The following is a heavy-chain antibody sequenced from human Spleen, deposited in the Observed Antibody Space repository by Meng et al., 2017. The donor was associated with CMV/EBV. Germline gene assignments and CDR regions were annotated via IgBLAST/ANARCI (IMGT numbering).Heavy chain of an antibody. CDR2: ISYSGST. CDR1: GGSISTFY. J-gene: IGHJ4*02. Sequence: SETLSLTCTVSGGSISTFYWSWIRQPPGKGLEWIGYISYSGSTNYSPSLKSRVTVSVDTSKNQFSLKLSSVTAADTALYYCAIQYAQLTGVDVWGQGTLVTVSS. D-gene: IGHD7-27*01. V-gene: IGHV4-59*01. CDR3: AIQYAQLTGVDV.